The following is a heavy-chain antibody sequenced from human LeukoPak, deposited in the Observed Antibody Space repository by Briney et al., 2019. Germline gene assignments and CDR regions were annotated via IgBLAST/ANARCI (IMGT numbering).Heavy chain of an antibody. J-gene: IGHJ6*03. D-gene: IGHD3-16*01. CDR1: GGSLSSYY. CDR3: ARLGYHLLYAYYYYYMDV. Sequence: SETLSLTCAVYGGSLSSYYWSWVCQPPGKGLEWIGEINHSGSTNYNPSLKSRVTISLDTSKNQFSLKLTSVTAADTAVYYCARLGYHLLYAYYYYYMDVWGKGTTVTVSS. CDR2: INHSGST. V-gene: IGHV4-34*01.